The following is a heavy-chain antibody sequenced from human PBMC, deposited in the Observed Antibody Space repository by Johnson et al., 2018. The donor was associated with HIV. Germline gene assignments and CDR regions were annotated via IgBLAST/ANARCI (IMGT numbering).Heavy chain of an antibody. CDR3: ARRCSSSSCAHGAFDI. Sequence: VQLVESGGDLIQPGGSLRLSCAASGFTVSSTYMSWVRQAPGKGLEWLSVRYSDGRTYSADSVKGRFTIPRDGSKNTLFLQLNSLRAEDTAVYYCARRCSSSSCAHGAFDIWGQGTVVTVSS. D-gene: IGHD2-2*01. CDR2: RYSDGRT. CDR1: GFTVSSTY. V-gene: IGHV3-53*01. J-gene: IGHJ3*02.